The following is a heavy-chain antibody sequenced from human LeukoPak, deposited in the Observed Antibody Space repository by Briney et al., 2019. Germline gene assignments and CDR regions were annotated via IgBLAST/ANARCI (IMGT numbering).Heavy chain of an antibody. J-gene: IGHJ4*02. Sequence: SETLSLTCAVSGGSISSSNWWSWVRQPPGKGLEWIGEIYHSGSTNYNTSLKSRVTISVDKSKNQFYLKLSSVTAADTAVYYCARSGYCRSISCYHFDYWGQGTLVTVSS. CDR2: IYHSGST. D-gene: IGHD2-2*01. CDR3: ARSGYCRSISCYHFDY. V-gene: IGHV4-4*02. CDR1: GGSISSSNW.